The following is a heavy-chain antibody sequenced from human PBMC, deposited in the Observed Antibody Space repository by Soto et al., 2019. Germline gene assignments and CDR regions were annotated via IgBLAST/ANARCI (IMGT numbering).Heavy chain of an antibody. D-gene: IGHD6-13*01. CDR1: GYTFTSYA. CDR3: ARCGDRRGGPKSSSCDY. Sequence: ASVKVSCKASGYTFTSYAMHWVRQAPGQRLEWMGWINAGNGNTKYSQKFQGGVTITRDTSASTAYMELSSLRSEDTAVYYCARCGDRRGGPKSSSCDYWGQGTLVTVSS. J-gene: IGHJ4*02. CDR2: INAGNGNT. V-gene: IGHV1-3*01.